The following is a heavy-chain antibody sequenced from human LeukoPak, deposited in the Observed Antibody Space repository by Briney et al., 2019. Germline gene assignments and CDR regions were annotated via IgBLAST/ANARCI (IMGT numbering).Heavy chain of an antibody. CDR3: ARASYSYDISGWVPFDY. V-gene: IGHV4-61*02. J-gene: IGHJ4*02. CDR1: GNSISSGDYY. D-gene: IGHD3-22*01. CDR2: IYTSGST. Sequence: SQTLSLTCTVSGNSISSGDYYWSWIRQPAGKGLEWIGRIYTSGSTTYNPSLKSRVTISGDTSENQFSLRLSSVTAADTAVYCCARASYSYDISGWVPFDYWGQGTLVTVSS.